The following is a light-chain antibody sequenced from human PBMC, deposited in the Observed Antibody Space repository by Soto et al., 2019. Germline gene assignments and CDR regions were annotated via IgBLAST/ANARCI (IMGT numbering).Light chain of an antibody. CDR1: QSISSW. V-gene: IGKV1-5*03. Sequence: DIQMTQYPSTLSASVGDRVTITCRASQSISSWLAWYQQKPGKAPKLLIYKASSLESGVPSRFSGSGSGTEFTITISSLQPDDCATYSCQQYNSYWTFGQGTKVEIK. CDR2: KAS. J-gene: IGKJ1*01. CDR3: QQYNSYWT.